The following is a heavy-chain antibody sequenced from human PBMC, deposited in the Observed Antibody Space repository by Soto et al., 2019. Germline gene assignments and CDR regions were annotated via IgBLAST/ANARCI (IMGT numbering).Heavy chain of an antibody. CDR2: INDSGST. J-gene: IGHJ4*02. CDR3: ARAPLDY. V-gene: IGHV4-34*01. Sequence: SETLSLTCAVYCGSFSAYYWSWIRQPPGKGLEWIGEINDSGSTNYNPSLKSRVTISVDTSKNQFSLDLTSMTAADTAVYYCARAPLDYWGQGTLVTVSS. CDR1: CGSFSAYY.